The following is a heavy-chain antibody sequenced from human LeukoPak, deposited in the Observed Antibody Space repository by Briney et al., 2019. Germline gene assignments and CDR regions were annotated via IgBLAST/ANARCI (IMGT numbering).Heavy chain of an antibody. V-gene: IGHV3-33*06. D-gene: IGHD1-26*01. CDR3: AKVGFDY. Sequence: GGSLRLSCAASGFTFSSYSMNWVRQAPGKGLEWVAVIWYDGSNKYYADSVKGRFTISRDNSKNTLYLQMNSLRAEDTAVYYCAKVGFDYWGQGTLVTVSS. CDR2: IWYDGSNK. J-gene: IGHJ4*02. CDR1: GFTFSSYS.